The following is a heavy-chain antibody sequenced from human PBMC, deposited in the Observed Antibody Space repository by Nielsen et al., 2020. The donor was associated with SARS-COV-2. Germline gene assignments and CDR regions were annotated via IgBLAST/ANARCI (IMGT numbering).Heavy chain of an antibody. CDR2: IIPIFGTA. CDR1: GGPFSSYA. V-gene: IGHV1-69*13. D-gene: IGHD3-10*01. CDR3: ARDRMSGSGSYLWN. J-gene: IGHJ4*02. Sequence: SVKVSCKASGGPFSSYAISWVRQAPGHGLAWMGGIIPIFGTANYAQKFQGRVTITADESTSTAYMELSSLRSEDTAVYYCARDRMSGSGSYLWNWGQGTLFIVSS.